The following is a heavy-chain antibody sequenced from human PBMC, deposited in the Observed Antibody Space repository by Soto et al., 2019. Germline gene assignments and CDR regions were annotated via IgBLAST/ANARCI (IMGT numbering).Heavy chain of an antibody. V-gene: IGHV1-18*01. CDR1: GYAFTTYG. CDR2: INTNNGNA. CDR3: AREKDYAMDV. Sequence: QVQLVQSGAEVKKPGASVKVSCKASGYAFTTYGISWVRQAPGQGLEWMGWINTNNGNANYAHKLQDRVTMTTDTSTGTAYMELRSLRFDDTAVYYCAREKDYAMDVWGQGTTVTVSS. J-gene: IGHJ6*02.